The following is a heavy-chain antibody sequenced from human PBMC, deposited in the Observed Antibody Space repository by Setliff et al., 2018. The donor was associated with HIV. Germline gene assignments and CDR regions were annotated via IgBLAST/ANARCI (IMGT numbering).Heavy chain of an antibody. CDR1: GGSIGSGGYS. Sequence: SETLSLTCAVSGGSIGSGGYSWSWIRQPPGRGLEWVGRIYTSGSTNYNPSLQSRITISVDTSKNQFSLKLSSVTAADTAVYYCTRTNPLAAPPFDFWGQGTLVTVSS. D-gene: IGHD6-13*01. J-gene: IGHJ4*02. CDR2: IYTSGST. V-gene: IGHV4-61*02. CDR3: TRTNPLAAPPFDF.